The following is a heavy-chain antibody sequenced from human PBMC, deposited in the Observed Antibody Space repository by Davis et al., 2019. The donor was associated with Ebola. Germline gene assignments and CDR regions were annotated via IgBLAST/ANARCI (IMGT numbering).Heavy chain of an antibody. V-gene: IGHV1-18*01. CDR1: GYTFTSYG. CDR2: ISAFSGNT. J-gene: IGHJ4*02. Sequence: AASVTVSCKASGYTFTSYGISWVRQAPGQGLEWMRWISAFSGNTNYAQKLQGRVTMTTDTSTSTAYMELRSLRSDDTAVYYCARRDYGDYGAFWGQGTLVTVSS. D-gene: IGHD4-17*01. CDR3: ARRDYGDYGAF.